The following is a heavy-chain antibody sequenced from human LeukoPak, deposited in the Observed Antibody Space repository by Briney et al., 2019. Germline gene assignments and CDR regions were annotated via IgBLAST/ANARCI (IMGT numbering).Heavy chain of an antibody. J-gene: IGHJ4*02. V-gene: IGHV4-59*12. D-gene: IGHD3-10*01. CDR2: MYYSGTT. CDR1: GGSTSSYY. CDR3: SKGQLYGSGSYTSDY. Sequence: PSETLSLTCTVSGGSTSSYYWTWIRQSPGKELEWIGSMYYSGTTTYNPSLKSRVTISIDTSKNQFSLKLSSVTAADAAVYYCSKGQLYGSGSYTSDYWGQGTLVTVSS.